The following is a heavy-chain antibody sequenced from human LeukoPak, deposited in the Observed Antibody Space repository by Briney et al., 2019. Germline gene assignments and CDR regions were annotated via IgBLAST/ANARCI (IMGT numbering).Heavy chain of an antibody. V-gene: IGHV3-23*01. CDR3: AKDRIGYCGGDCYPYYFDY. J-gene: IGHJ4*02. CDR1: GFTFSDYG. Sequence: GGSLRLSCAGSGFTFSDYGMHWVRQAPGKGLEWVSAISGSGGSTYYADSVKGRFTISRDNSKNTLYLQMNSLRAEDTAVYYCAKDRIGYCGGDCYPYYFDYWGQGTLVTVSS. D-gene: IGHD2-21*01. CDR2: ISGSGGST.